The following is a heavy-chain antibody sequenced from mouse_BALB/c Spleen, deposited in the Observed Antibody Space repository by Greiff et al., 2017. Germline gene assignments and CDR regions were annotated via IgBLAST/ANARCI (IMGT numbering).Heavy chain of an antibody. D-gene: IGHD2-4*01. CDR3: ARLYDYCEFAY. CDR1: GFTFSSYG. J-gene: IGHJ3*01. Sequence: EVQLVESGGELVKPGGSLKLSCAASGFTFSSYGMSWVRQTPDKRLEWVGTISSGGSYTYYPDSVKGRFTISRDNAKNTLYLQMSSLKSEDTAMYYCARLYDYCEFAYWGEGTLVTVSA. CDR2: ISSGGSYT. V-gene: IGHV5-6*01.